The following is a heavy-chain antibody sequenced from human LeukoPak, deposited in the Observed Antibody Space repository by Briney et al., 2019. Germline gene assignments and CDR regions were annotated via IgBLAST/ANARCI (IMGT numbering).Heavy chain of an antibody. V-gene: IGHV3-30*02. CDR2: IRYDASSK. CDR1: GFTFSSSG. J-gene: IGHJ4*02. Sequence: GGSLRLSCAPSGFTFSSSGMHWVRQAPGKGLKWVTFIRYDASSKYYADSVKGRFTISRDNSKSTLYLPMNSLRAEDTAVYYCAKDRGYYFDYWGQGTLVTVSS. CDR3: AKDRGYYFDY. D-gene: IGHD3-10*01.